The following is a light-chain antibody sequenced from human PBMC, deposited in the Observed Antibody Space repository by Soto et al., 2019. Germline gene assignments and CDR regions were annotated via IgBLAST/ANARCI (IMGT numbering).Light chain of an antibody. CDR2: DVS. CDR3: CSYAASNPFV. CDR1: TSDVGGYNY. V-gene: IGLV2-11*01. J-gene: IGLJ1*01. Sequence: QSALTQPRSVSGSPGQSVTISCTGTTSDVGGYNYVSWYQQYSGKAPKVMIYDVSKRPSGVPDRFSGSKSGNTASLTISGLQAEDEADYYCCSYAASNPFVFGTGTKLTVL.